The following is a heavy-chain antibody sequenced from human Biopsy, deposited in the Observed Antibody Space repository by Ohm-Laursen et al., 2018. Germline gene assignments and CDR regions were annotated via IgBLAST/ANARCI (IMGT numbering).Heavy chain of an antibody. CDR3: ATELLPPCVGGPWLDS. V-gene: IGHV3-21*06. CDR2: IRASSSYI. J-gene: IGHJ5*01. Sequence: GSLRLSCSASGVTLSGYGMNWVRQAPGEGLEWVSSIRASSSYIYYADSVKGRFTVSRDNTKNTLYLQMHSLRAADSAIYFCATELLPPCVGGPWLDSWGQGTPVTVSS. D-gene: IGHD3-10*01. CDR1: GVTLSGYG.